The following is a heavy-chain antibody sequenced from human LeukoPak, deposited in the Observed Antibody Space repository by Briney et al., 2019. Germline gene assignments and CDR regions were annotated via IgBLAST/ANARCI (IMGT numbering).Heavy chain of an antibody. D-gene: IGHD3-3*01. Sequence: SETLSLTCTVSGGSISSYYWSWIWQPPGKGLEWIGYIYYSGSTNYNPSLKSRVTISVDTSKNQFSLKLSSVTAADTAVYYCARSSSGTTIFGVVIPFDYWGQGTLVTVSS. J-gene: IGHJ4*02. CDR1: GGSISSYY. V-gene: IGHV4-59*01. CDR2: IYYSGST. CDR3: ARSSSGTTIFGVVIPFDY.